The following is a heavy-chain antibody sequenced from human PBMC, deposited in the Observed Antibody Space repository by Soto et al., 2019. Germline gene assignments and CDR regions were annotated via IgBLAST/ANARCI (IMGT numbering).Heavy chain of an antibody. CDR1: GFTFSSYA. CDR2: ISGSGGST. Sequence: PGGSLRLSCAASGFTFSSYAMSWVRQAPGKGLEWVSAISGSGGSTYYADSVKGRFTISRDNSKNTLYLQMNSLRAEDTAVYYCAKGLPPVGATTPPSEYFQYPGQATLVTVSS. V-gene: IGHV3-23*01. J-gene: IGHJ1*01. D-gene: IGHD1-26*01. CDR3: AKGLPPVGATTPPSEYFQY.